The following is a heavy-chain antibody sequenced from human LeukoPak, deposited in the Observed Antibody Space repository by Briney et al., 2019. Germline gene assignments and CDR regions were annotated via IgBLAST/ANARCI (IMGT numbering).Heavy chain of an antibody. V-gene: IGHV3-30-3*01. D-gene: IGHD3-22*01. CDR1: GFTFSSYA. J-gene: IGHJ6*02. Sequence: GGSLRISCAASGFTFSSYAMHWVRQAPGKGLEWVAVISYDGSNKYYADSVKGRFTISRDNSKNTLYLQMNSLRAEDTAVYYCARDRIYYDSSGYYYYGMDVWGQGTTVTVSS. CDR2: ISYDGSNK. CDR3: ARDRIYYDSSGYYYYGMDV.